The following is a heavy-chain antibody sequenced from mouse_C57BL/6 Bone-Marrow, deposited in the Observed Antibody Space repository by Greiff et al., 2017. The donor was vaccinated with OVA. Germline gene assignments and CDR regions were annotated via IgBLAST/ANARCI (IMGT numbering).Heavy chain of an antibody. J-gene: IGHJ1*03. V-gene: IGHV1-18*01. Sequence: EVQLQQSGPELVKPGASVKIPCKASGYTFTDYNMDWVKQIHGKSLEWIGDINPNNGGTIYNQNFQGKATLTVDTSSSTAYMRLRNLASEDTAVYYCARGRLDDYDSSLHWYFDVWGTGTTVTVSS. CDR3: ARGRLDDYDSSLHWYFDV. D-gene: IGHD1-1*01. CDR1: GYTFTDYN. CDR2: INPNNGGT.